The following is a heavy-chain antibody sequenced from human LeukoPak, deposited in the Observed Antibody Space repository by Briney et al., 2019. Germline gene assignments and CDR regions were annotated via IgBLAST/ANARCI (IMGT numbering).Heavy chain of an antibody. Sequence: SETLSLTCTVSGDSISTYYWSWIRQPAGKGLESIGRIYTSGSTNYNPSLKSRVTMSVDTSKNQFSLKLSSVTAADTAIYFCARDRNYDHAFDIWGQGTMVTVSS. J-gene: IGHJ3*02. D-gene: IGHD3-22*01. CDR3: ARDRNYDHAFDI. V-gene: IGHV4-4*07. CDR1: GDSISTYY. CDR2: IYTSGST.